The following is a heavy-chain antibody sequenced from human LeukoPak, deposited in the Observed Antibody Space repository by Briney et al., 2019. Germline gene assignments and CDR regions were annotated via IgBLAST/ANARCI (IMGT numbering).Heavy chain of an antibody. D-gene: IGHD6-13*01. CDR3: VRRGTSWPHWYFDL. CDR2: SYHSGTT. V-gene: IGHV4-38-2*01. Sequence: PSETLSLTCAVSGYSISSGYYWAWIRQPPGKGLEWVGSSYHSGTTFYNPSLKSRLTISLDMSKNQLSLNLTSVTAADTAVYFCVRRGTSWPHWYFDLWGRGTLVTVSS. J-gene: IGHJ2*01. CDR1: GYSISSGYY.